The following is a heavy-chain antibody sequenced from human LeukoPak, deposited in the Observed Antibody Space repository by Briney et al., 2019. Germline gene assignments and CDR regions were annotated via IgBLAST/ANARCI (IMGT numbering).Heavy chain of an antibody. CDR3: ARDRGSSGGQLLSTHWFDP. CDR1: GYTFTGNY. D-gene: IGHD1-7*01. J-gene: IGHJ5*02. CDR2: INPDSGGT. V-gene: IGHV1-2*06. Sequence: ASVKVSCKASGYTFTGNYMHWVRQAPGQGLEWMGRINPDSGGTNYAQKFRGRVTMTRDTSITTAYMELSRLRFDDTAVYYCARDRGSSGGQLLSTHWFDPWGQGTLVTVSS.